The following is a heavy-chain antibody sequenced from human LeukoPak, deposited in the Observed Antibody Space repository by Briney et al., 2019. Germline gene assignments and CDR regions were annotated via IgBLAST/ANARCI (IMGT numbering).Heavy chain of an antibody. CDR1: GGSFSGYY. Sequence: PSETLSLTCAVYGGSFSGYYWSWIRQPPGKGLEWIGEINHSGSTNYNPSLKSRVTISVDTSKNQFSLKLSSVTAADQAVYYIGRGARRGTSAPDYGGKEPRVPVSS. CDR2: INHSGST. J-gene: IGHJ4*02. D-gene: IGHD3-16*01. CDR3: GRGARRGTSAPDY. V-gene: IGHV4-34*01.